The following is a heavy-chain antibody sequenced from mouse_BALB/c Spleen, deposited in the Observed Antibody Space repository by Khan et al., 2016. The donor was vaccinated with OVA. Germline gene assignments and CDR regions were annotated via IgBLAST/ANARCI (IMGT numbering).Heavy chain of an antibody. D-gene: IGHD2-4*01. CDR3: ARSLITTRYFDV. V-gene: IGHV5-17*02. CDR1: GFTFSSFG. CDR2: ISSGSATI. Sequence: EVELVESGGGLVQPGGSRKLSCAASGFTFSSFGMHWVRQAPEKGLEWVAYISSGSATIYYADTVKGRFTISRDNPKNTLFLQMTSLRSEDTAIYYCARSLITTRYFDVWGAGTTVTVSS. J-gene: IGHJ1*01.